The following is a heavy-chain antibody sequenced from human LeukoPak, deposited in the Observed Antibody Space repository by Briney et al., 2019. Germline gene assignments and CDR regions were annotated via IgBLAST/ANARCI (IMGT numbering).Heavy chain of an antibody. CDR1: GFSLSNVRVG. Sequence: SGPTLVNATETLTLTCTVSGFSLSNVRVGVSWIRQLQGKALEWLAHMFSNDEKSYSTSLKSRLTISKDTSKSQVVLTMTNMDPVDTATYYCARGYYDFWSGRRNFDYWGQGTLVTVSS. V-gene: IGHV2-26*01. CDR3: ARGYYDFWSGRRNFDY. J-gene: IGHJ4*02. CDR2: MFSNDEK. D-gene: IGHD3-3*01.